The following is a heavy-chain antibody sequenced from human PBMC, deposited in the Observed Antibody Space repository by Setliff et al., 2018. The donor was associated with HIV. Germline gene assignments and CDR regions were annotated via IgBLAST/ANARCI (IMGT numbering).Heavy chain of an antibody. D-gene: IGHD3-16*01. CDR2: INHSGGT. Sequence: SETLSLTCAVYGGSFSAYYWSWIRQTPGKGLEWIGEINHSGGTNYNPSLKSRVTMSVDTSKSHFSLRLSSVTAADTAVYYCARHRGAFRLDYWGQGTLVTVSS. J-gene: IGHJ4*02. CDR3: ARHRGAFRLDY. CDR1: GGSFSAYY. V-gene: IGHV4-34*01.